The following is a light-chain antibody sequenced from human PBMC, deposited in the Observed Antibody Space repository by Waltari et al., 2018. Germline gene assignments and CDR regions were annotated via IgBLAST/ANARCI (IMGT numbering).Light chain of an antibody. CDR2: GTS. Sequence: EVVLTQSPGTLSLSPGERATLSCRASQRVRTYLAWYQQKPGQAPRLPLYGTSTRATGTPDRFSGSGSGTDFSLTISRLEPEDFAVYYCQKYDYLPATFGQGTKVEI. J-gene: IGKJ1*01. CDR3: QKYDYLPAT. V-gene: IGKV3-20*01. CDR1: QRVRTY.